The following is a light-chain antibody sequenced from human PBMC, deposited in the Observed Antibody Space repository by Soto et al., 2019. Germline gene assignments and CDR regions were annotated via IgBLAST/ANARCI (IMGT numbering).Light chain of an antibody. J-gene: IGKJ1*01. Sequence: DIQRTRSPSPLSASVVSLSALTCRDSQSISSWLAWYQQKPGKAPKILIYTASSLESGVPSRFSGSGSGTEFTLTISSLQPDEFASYYCQQYNSYWTFGQGTTVDIK. V-gene: IGKV1-5*03. CDR2: TAS. CDR1: QSISSW. CDR3: QQYNSYWT.